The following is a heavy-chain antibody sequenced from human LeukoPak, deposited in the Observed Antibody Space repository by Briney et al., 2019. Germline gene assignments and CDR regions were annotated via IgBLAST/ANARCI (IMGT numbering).Heavy chain of an antibody. J-gene: IGHJ4*02. CDR2: INYSGST. CDR3: ASTGAHYDFWSGYYKTFDY. V-gene: IGHV4-34*01. CDR1: GGSFSGYY. D-gene: IGHD3-3*01. Sequence: PSETLSLTCAVYGGSFSGYYWSWIRQPPGKGLEWIGEINYSGSTNYNPSLKSRVTISVDTSKNQFSLKLSSVTAADTAVYYCASTGAHYDFWSGYYKTFDYWGQGTLVTVSS.